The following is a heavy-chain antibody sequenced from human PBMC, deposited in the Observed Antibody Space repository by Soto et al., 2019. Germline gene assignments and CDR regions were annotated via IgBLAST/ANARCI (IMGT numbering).Heavy chain of an antibody. CDR2: STTSDV. Sequence: GGSLRLSCAASGFTFSSSAMSWVRQAPGKGLEWVSTSTTSDVYYTDSVRGRFTISRDNSKNTLYLQMDSLRVEDTAIYYCARLTTSWGQGALVTVSS. CDR1: GFTFSSSA. V-gene: IGHV3-23*01. CDR3: ARLTTS. J-gene: IGHJ5*02.